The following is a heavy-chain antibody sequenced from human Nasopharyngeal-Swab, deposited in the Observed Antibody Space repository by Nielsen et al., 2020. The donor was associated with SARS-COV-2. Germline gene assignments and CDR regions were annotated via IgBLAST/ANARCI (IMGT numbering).Heavy chain of an antibody. CDR3: AKVQSGEDYFDY. J-gene: IGHJ4*02. CDR2: ISWNSGSI. D-gene: IGHD1-26*01. V-gene: IGHV3-9*01. CDR1: GFTFDDFA. Sequence: GGSLRLSCAASGFTFDDFALHWVRQAPGKGLEWVSGISWNSGSIGYADSVKGRFTISRDNAKNSLYLQMNSLRPEDTALYYCAKVQSGEDYFDYWGQGTLVTVSS.